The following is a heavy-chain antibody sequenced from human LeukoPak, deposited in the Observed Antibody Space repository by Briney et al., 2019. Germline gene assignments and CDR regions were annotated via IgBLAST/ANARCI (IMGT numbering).Heavy chain of an antibody. J-gene: IGHJ4*02. CDR1: GYTFTSYD. D-gene: IGHD1-26*01. CDR3: AVEWELLGYYFDY. V-gene: IGHV1-8*01. Sequence: ASVKVSCKASGYTFTSYDINWVRQATGQGLEWMGWMNPNSGNTGYAQKFQGRVTMTRNTSISTAYMELSSLRSEDTAVYYCAVEWELLGYYFDYWGQGTLVTVSS. CDR2: MNPNSGNT.